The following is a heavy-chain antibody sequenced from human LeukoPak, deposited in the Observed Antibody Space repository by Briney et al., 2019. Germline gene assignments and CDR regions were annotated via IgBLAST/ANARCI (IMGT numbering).Heavy chain of an antibody. V-gene: IGHV3-21*01. CDR2: ISSSSSYI. D-gene: IGHD3-22*01. Sequence: PGGSLRLSCAASGFTFSSYSMNWVRQAPGKGLEWVSSISSSSSYIYYADSVKGRFTISRDNAKNSLYLQMNSLRAEDTAVYYCARDCRYDYDSSGCVDYWGQGTLVTVSS. CDR1: GFTFSSYS. J-gene: IGHJ4*02. CDR3: ARDCRYDYDSSGCVDY.